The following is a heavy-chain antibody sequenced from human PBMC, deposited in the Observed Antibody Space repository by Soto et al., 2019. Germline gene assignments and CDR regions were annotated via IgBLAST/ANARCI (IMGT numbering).Heavy chain of an antibody. V-gene: IGHV5-10-1*01. Sequence: PGESLKISCKGSGYSFTSYWISWVRQMPGKGLEWMGRIDPSDSYTNYSPSFQGHVTISADKSISTAYLQWSSLKASDTAMYYCARFGLHYYGSGAINGMDVWGQGTTVTVSS. CDR2: IDPSDSYT. D-gene: IGHD3-10*01. J-gene: IGHJ6*02. CDR3: ARFGLHYYGSGAINGMDV. CDR1: GYSFTSYW.